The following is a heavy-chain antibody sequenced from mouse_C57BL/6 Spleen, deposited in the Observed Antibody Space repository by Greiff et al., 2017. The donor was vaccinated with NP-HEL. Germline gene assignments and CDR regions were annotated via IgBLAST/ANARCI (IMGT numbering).Heavy chain of an antibody. V-gene: IGHV1-26*01. J-gene: IGHJ2*01. CDR3: ARSNWAFDY. CDR2: INPNNGGT. D-gene: IGHD4-1*01. CDR1: GYTFTDYY. Sequence: QLQQSGPELVKPGASVKISCKASGYTFTDYYMNWVKQSHGKSLEWIGDINPNNGGTSYNQKFKGKATLTVDKSSSTAYMEPRSLTSEDSAVYYCARSNWAFDYWGQGTTLTVSS.